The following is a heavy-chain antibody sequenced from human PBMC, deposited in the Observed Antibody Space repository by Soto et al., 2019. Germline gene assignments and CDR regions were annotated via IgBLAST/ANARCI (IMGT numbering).Heavy chain of an antibody. D-gene: IGHD6-13*01. Sequence: PSETLSLTCAASGCPISNSNLWCVGRQPPGKGVWWSGVIYHSGCTNYNPSVKSRVTISGDNAKNTLSLQLSSVTAADSAVYYCARLIASAGGRLRLVAFDNWGQGTMVTVSS. CDR2: IYHSGCT. J-gene: IGHJ3*02. V-gene: IGHV4-4*02. CDR3: ARLIASAGGRLRLVAFDN. CDR1: GCPISNSNL.